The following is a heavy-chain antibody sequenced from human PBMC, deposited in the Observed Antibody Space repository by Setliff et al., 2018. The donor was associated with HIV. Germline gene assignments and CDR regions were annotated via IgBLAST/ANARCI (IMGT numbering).Heavy chain of an antibody. CDR1: GFTFGSQW. CDR2: ISPDGSVI. CDR3: AAVPWGHSSLIIDH. J-gene: IGHJ4*02. V-gene: IGHV3-74*01. D-gene: IGHD3-16*01. Sequence: LRLSCAASGFTFGSQWMHWVRQAPGKGLVWVSRISPDGSVIHYAGSVKGRFTISRDNAKNTLYLQMNGLRAEDTAVYYCAAVPWGHSSLIIDHWGQGTPVTVSS.